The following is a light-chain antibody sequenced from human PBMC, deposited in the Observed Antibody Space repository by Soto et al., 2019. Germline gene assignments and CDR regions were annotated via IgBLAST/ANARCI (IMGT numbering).Light chain of an antibody. CDR1: QSISSW. Sequence: DIQMTQSPSTLSASVGDRVTITCRASQSISSWLAWYQQKPGKAPKLLIYKASSLKSGVPSRFSGSGSGTEFTLTISSLQPDDFATYYCQQYNSCLFGQGTKLEIK. CDR2: KAS. CDR3: QQYNSCL. V-gene: IGKV1-5*03. J-gene: IGKJ2*01.